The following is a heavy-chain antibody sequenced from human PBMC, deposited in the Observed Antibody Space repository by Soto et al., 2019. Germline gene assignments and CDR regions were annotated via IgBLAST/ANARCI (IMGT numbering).Heavy chain of an antibody. CDR3: VRDYYDTSGYPNTFDM. Sequence: GGSLRLSCAASGFTLSRHTMNWVRQAPGKGLEWVSFIGSRTSDIYYADSVKGRFTISRDNAKNSLYLDLTRQRAEDTAVYFCVRDYYDTSGYPNTFDMWGQGTMVTVSS. J-gene: IGHJ3*02. CDR1: GFTLSRHT. CDR2: IGSRTSDI. V-gene: IGHV3-21*01. D-gene: IGHD3-22*01.